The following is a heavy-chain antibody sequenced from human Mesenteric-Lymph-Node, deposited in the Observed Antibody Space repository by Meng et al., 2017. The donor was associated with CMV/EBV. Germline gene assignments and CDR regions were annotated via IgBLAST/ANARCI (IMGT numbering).Heavy chain of an antibody. CDR2: IYHSGST. CDR1: GYSISSGYY. D-gene: IGHD4-17*01. CDR3: ARDFFVRKTPGDPI. V-gene: IGHV4-38-2*02. J-gene: IGHJ3*02. Sequence: SETLSLTCTVSGYSISSGYYWGWIRQPPGKGLEWIGSIYHSGSTYYNPSLKSRVTISVDTSKNQFSLKLSSVTAADTAVYYCARDFFVRKTPGDPIWGQGTMVTVSS.